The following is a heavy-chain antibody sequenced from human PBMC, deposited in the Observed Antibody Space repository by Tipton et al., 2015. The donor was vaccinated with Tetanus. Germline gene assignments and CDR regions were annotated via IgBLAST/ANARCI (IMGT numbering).Heavy chain of an antibody. D-gene: IGHD2-2*01. CDR1: GDSIRSEDYY. J-gene: IGHJ6*03. CDR2: IYYSGST. Sequence: SLTCSVSGDSIRSEDYYWGWIRQSPGKGLEWLGYIYYSGSTYNNPSPKSRVSISLDASKNQFSLSLNSVTAADSATYYCARLTCSSPSCYYYYYYYVDVWGTGAAVAVSS. V-gene: IGHV4-30-4*01. CDR3: ARLTCSSPSCYYYYYYYVDV.